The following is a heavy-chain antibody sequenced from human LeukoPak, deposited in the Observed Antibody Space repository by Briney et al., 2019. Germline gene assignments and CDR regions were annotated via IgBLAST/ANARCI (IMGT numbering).Heavy chain of an antibody. V-gene: IGHV3-23*01. CDR1: GFTFSSYA. CDR2: ISGSGGST. D-gene: IGHD5-12*01. J-gene: IGHJ2*01. CDR3: VKAASSSGFWYFHL. Sequence: PGGSLRLSCAASGFTFSSYAMSWVRQAPGKGLEWVSAISGSGGSTYYADSVKGRFTISRDNSKNTLYLQMDTLKTEDTAVYYCVKAASSSGFWYFHLWGRGTLVTVS.